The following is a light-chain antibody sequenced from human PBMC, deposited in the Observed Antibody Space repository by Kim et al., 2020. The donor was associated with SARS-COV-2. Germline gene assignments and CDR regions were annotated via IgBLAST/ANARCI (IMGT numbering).Light chain of an antibody. V-gene: IGKV3-15*01. J-gene: IGKJ1*01. CDR1: QSVSSN. Sequence: EIVMTQSPATLSVSPGERGTLSCRASQSVSSNLAWYQQKPGQAPRLLIYGASTRATGIPARFSGSGSGTEFTLTISSLQSEDFAVYYCQQYYNWRTFGQGTKVDIK. CDR3: QQYYNWRT. CDR2: GAS.